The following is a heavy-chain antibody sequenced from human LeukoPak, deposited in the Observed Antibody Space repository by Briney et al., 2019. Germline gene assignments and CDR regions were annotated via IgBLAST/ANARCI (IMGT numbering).Heavy chain of an antibody. J-gene: IGHJ4*02. V-gene: IGHV3-53*01. D-gene: IGHD3-10*01. CDR1: GFTFSSNY. CDR3: ASGGMGARKYYSDPFHY. CDR2: IYSAGST. Sequence: GGSLRLSCAASGFTFSSNYMSWVRQAPGKGLEWVSIIYSAGSTYYADSVRGRFTISRDSSKNTVGLQMKSLRAEDTAVYYCASGGMGARKYYSDPFHYWGQGTLVTVSS.